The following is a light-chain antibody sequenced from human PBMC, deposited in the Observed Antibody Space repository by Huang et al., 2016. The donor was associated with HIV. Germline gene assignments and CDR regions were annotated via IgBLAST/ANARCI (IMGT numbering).Light chain of an antibody. Sequence: DIQMTQSPSSLSASVGDRVTITCRASQSISTYVNWYQQKPGKSPKVLIYAASSLQRGVPSRFSGSGSGTDFTLTISSRQPEDSATYFCQQSHSTPYTFGQGTKLQ. CDR2: AAS. CDR1: QSISTY. V-gene: IGKV1-39*01. CDR3: QQSHSTPYT. J-gene: IGKJ2*01.